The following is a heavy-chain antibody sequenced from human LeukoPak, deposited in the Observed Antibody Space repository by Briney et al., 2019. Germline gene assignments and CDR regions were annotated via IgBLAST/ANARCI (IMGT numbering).Heavy chain of an antibody. D-gene: IGHD3-3*01. CDR3: ARNHFIDFWSGYYLDY. Sequence: AGGSLRLSCAASGFTFSSNWMHWVRQVPGRGLVWVSRINSDGSSTSYADSVKGRFTISRDNAKNTLYLQMNSLRAEDTAVYYCARNHFIDFWSGYYLDYWGQGTLVTVSS. V-gene: IGHV3-74*01. CDR2: INSDGSST. J-gene: IGHJ4*02. CDR1: GFTFSSNW.